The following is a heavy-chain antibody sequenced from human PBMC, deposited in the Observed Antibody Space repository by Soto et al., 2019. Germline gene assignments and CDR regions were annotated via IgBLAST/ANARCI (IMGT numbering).Heavy chain of an antibody. Sequence: GGSLRLSCAASGFTFSSYWMSWVRQAPGKGLGWVANIKQDGSEKYYVDSVKGRFTISRDNAKNSLYLQMNSLRAEDTAVYYCARFWSGYYPNYWGQGTLVTVSS. CDR2: IKQDGSEK. CDR1: GFTFSSYW. V-gene: IGHV3-7*01. J-gene: IGHJ4*02. CDR3: ARFWSGYYPNY. D-gene: IGHD3-3*01.